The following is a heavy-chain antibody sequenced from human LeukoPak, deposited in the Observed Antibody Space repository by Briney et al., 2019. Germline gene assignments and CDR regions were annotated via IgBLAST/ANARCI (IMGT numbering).Heavy chain of an antibody. CDR3: ARAGYDFWSGYYTPHFDY. J-gene: IGHJ4*02. D-gene: IGHD3-3*01. Sequence: PSETLSLTCTVSGGSISSYYWSWIRQPPGKGLEWIGYIYYSGSTNYNPSLKSRVTISVDTSKNQFSLKLSSVTAADTAVCYCARAGYDFWSGYYTPHFDYWGQGTLVTVSS. V-gene: IGHV4-59*01. CDR1: GGSISSYY. CDR2: IYYSGST.